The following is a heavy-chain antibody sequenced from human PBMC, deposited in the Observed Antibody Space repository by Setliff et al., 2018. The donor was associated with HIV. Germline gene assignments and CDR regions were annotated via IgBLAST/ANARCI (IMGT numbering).Heavy chain of an antibody. Sequence: LSLTCAVYGGSFSGYFWSWIRQPPGKGLEWIGEINHGGGTNYNPSLKSRLTISVDTSKNQFSLKLNSVTAADTAVYYCARGYCSGGSCYGDTGGYHPFDYWGQGTLVTVS. V-gene: IGHV4-34*01. CDR1: GGSFSGYF. CDR3: ARGYCSGGSCYGDTGGYHPFDY. D-gene: IGHD2-15*01. CDR2: INHGGGT. J-gene: IGHJ4*02.